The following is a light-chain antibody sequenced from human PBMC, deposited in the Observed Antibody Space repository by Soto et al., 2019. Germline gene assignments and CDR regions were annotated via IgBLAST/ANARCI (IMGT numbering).Light chain of an antibody. V-gene: IGKV3-11*01. Sequence: EIVLTQSPATLSLSPGERATLSCRASQSVSSYLAWYQQKPGQAPRLLMYDASNRATGIPARFSGSGSGTDFPLTIRSLEPEDFAVYSCEQRSDWGLTLGQGTRLEIK. CDR1: QSVSSY. CDR3: EQRSDWGLT. J-gene: IGKJ5*01. CDR2: DAS.